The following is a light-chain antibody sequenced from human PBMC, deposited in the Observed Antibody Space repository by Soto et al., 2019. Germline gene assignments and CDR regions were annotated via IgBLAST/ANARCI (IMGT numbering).Light chain of an antibody. CDR1: QSVSSSY. V-gene: IGKV3-20*01. CDR2: GAS. Sequence: EIVLTQSPGTLSLSPGERATLSCRASQSVSSSYLAWYQQNPGQAPRLLIYGASSRATGTPDRFSGSRSGTDFDLSISRLEPDDFAVYYGQQYGSSPTWTFGQGTKVDVK. CDR3: QQYGSSPTWT. J-gene: IGKJ1*01.